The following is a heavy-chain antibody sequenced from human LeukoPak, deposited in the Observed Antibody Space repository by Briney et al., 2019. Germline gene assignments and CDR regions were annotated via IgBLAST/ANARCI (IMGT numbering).Heavy chain of an antibody. CDR1: GLTFTSSA. J-gene: IGHJ6*02. CDR2: IVVGSGNT. Sequence: VASVKVSCKASGLTFTSSAMQWVGPARGQRLEWIGWIVVGSGNTNYAQKFQERVTITRDMSTSTAYMELSSLRSEDTAVYYCAAESSPAPFYYYGMDVWGQGTTVTVSS. V-gene: IGHV1-58*02. D-gene: IGHD6-6*01. CDR3: AAESSPAPFYYYGMDV.